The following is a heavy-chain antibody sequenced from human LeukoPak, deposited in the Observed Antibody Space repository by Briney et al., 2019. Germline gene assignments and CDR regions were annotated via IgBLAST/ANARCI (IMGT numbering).Heavy chain of an antibody. V-gene: IGHV4-31*03. CDR2: IYYTGST. D-gene: IGHD6-19*01. Sequence: SQTLSLTCTVCGGSISSGGYYWSWIRQHPGKGGEWLGYIYYTGSTYYNLSLKSRVTITLDTSRNQFSLKLSSVTAADTAVYYCARAPENNSGSFDPWGQGTLVTVSS. CDR3: ARAPENNSGSFDP. CDR1: GGSISSGGYY. J-gene: IGHJ5*02.